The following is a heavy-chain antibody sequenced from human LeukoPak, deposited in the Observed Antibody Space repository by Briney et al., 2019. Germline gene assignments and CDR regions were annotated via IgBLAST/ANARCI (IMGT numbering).Heavy chain of an antibody. Sequence: SETLPLTCTVSGGSISSSSYYWGWIRQPPGKGLEWIGSIYYSGSTYYNPSLKSRVTISVDTSKNQFSLKLSSVTAADTAVYYCARESAAGTWQTGDEFDYWGQGTLVTVSS. D-gene: IGHD6-13*01. J-gene: IGHJ4*02. CDR2: IYYSGST. CDR1: GGSISSSSYY. V-gene: IGHV4-39*07. CDR3: ARESAAGTWQTGDEFDY.